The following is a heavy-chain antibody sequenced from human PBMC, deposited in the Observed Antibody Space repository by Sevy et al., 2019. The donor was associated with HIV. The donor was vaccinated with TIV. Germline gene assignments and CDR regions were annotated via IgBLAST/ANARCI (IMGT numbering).Heavy chain of an antibody. V-gene: IGHV3-49*03. CDR3: TRGQSTVTTVGYAFDI. Sequence: GGSLRLSCTASGFTFGDYAMSWFRQAPGKGLEWVGCIRSKAYGGTTEYAASVKGRFTISRDDSKSIAYLQMNSLKTEDTAVYYCTRGQSTVTTVGYAFDIWGQGTMVTVSS. J-gene: IGHJ3*02. D-gene: IGHD4-17*01. CDR2: IRSKAYGGTT. CDR1: GFTFGDYA.